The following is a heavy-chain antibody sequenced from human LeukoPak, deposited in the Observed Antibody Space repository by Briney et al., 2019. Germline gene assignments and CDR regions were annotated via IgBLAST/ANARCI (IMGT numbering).Heavy chain of an antibody. CDR2: IRYDGSNK. V-gene: IGHV3-30*02. CDR3: APSEDYYDSSGSTPGYFDY. J-gene: IGHJ4*02. CDR1: GFTFSSYG. Sequence: GRSLRLSCAASGFTFSSYGMHWVRQAPGKGLEWVAFIRYDGSNKYYADSVKGRFTISRDNSKNTLYLQMNSLRAEDTAVYYCAPSEDYYDSSGSTPGYFDYWGQGTLVTVSS. D-gene: IGHD3-22*01.